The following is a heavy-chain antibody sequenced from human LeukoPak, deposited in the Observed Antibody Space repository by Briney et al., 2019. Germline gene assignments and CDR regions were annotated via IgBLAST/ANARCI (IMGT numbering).Heavy chain of an antibody. Sequence: SQTLSLTCTVSGGSISSGSYYWSWIRQPAGKRLEWIGRIYTSGSTNYNPSLKSRVTMSVDTSKNQFSLKLSSVTAADTAVYYCARSSLDYGDYADAFDIWGQGTMVTVSS. V-gene: IGHV4-61*02. CDR2: IYTSGST. D-gene: IGHD4-17*01. CDR1: GGSISSGSYY. CDR3: ARSSLDYGDYADAFDI. J-gene: IGHJ3*02.